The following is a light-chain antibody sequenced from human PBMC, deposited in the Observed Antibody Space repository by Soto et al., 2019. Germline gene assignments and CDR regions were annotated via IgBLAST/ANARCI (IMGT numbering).Light chain of an antibody. CDR3: SSYTSSHVV. CDR1: SSDGGAYEY. J-gene: IGLJ2*01. V-gene: IGLV2-14*01. CDR2: DVR. Sequence: QSALTQPASVSGSPGQSITISCTGTSSDGGAYEYVSWYQQYPGKAPKLMIYDVRNRPSGISSRFSGSKSGNTASLTISGLQTEDEADYYCSSYTSSHVVFGGGTKLTVL.